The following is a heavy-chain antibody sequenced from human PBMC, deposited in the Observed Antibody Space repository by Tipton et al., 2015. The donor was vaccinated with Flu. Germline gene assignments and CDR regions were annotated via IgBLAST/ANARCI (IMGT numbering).Heavy chain of an antibody. V-gene: IGHV3-11*01. CDR2: ISNSGSTI. Sequence: QLVQSGGGLVKPGGSLRLSCAASGFSFSGEYMSWIRQAPGKGLEWVSYISNSGSTIVYADSVQGRFTISRDNAKNSLYLQTNSLRAEDTAVYYCARARGFGPGGHFDLWGRGTLATVSS. D-gene: IGHD5-12*01. J-gene: IGHJ2*01. CDR3: ARARGFGPGGHFDL. CDR1: GFSFSGEY.